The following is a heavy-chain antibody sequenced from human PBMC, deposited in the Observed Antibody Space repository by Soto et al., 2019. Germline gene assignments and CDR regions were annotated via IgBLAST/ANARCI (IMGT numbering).Heavy chain of an antibody. J-gene: IGHJ6*02. CDR3: ARGSDGDIVVFYYYAMDV. CDR2: VYYSGST. Sequence: QVQLQESGPGLVKPSETLSLRCTVSGASVSSGSYYWSWIRQPPGKGLEWIGFVYYSGSTNYNPSLKSRVNTSLDTAKNQFSLKLNSVTAADTAVYHCARGSDGDIVVFYYYAMDVWGQGTTGTDSS. V-gene: IGHV4-61*01. CDR1: GASVSSGSYY. D-gene: IGHD4-17*01.